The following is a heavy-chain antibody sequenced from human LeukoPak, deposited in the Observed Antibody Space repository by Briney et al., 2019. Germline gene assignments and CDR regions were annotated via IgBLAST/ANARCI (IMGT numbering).Heavy chain of an antibody. D-gene: IGHD6-13*01. V-gene: IGHV1-46*01. CDR2: INPTGGSA. J-gene: IGHJ5*02. CDR1: GYTFTNYY. CDR3: ARDRSGSRWRWFDP. Sequence: ASVKVSCKASGYTFTNYYIHWVRQAPGQGLEWMGIINPTGGSASYAQEFQGRVSMTSDTSTSTLYLELSSLRSEDTAVYYCARDRSGSRWRWFDPWGQGTLVTVSS.